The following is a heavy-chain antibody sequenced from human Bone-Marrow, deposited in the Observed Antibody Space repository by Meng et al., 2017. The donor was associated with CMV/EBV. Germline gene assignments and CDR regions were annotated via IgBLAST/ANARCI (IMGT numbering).Heavy chain of an antibody. D-gene: IGHD2-2*02. J-gene: IGHJ6*02. V-gene: IGHV3-30*04. CDR1: GFTFSSYA. Sequence: GESLKISCAASGFTFSSYAMHWVRQAPGKGLEWVAVISYDGSNKYYADSVKGRFTISRDNSKNTLYLQMNSLRTEDTAVYYCARDRQYCSSTSCYRGYYYYYGMDVWGQGTTVTFSS. CDR3: ARDRQYCSSTSCYRGYYYYYGMDV. CDR2: ISYDGSNK.